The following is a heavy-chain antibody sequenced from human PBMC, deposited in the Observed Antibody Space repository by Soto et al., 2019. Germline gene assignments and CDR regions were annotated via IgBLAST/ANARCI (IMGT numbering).Heavy chain of an antibody. CDR1: GFTFTTYA. Sequence: QVQLVESGGGVVQPGTSLRLSCAASGFTFTTYAMHWFRQAPGKGLEWVAAISSDGNNKYYADSVKGRFTISRDNSGNTLSLQMNSLRAEDTAVYHCASGTSGSCYSAGVYWGQGTLATVSS. J-gene: IGHJ4*02. D-gene: IGHD2-15*01. CDR2: ISSDGNNK. V-gene: IGHV3-30-3*01. CDR3: ASGTSGSCYSAGVY.